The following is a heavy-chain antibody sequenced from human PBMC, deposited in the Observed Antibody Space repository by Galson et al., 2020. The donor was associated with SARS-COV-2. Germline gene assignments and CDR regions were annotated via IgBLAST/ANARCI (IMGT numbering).Heavy chain of an antibody. Sequence: GESLKISCAASGFTFSSYAMSWVRQAPGKGLEWVSAISGSGGSTYYADSVKGRFTISRDNSKNTLYLQMNSLRAEDTAVYYCAKDYMAVAEDHYYYGMDVWGQGTTVTISS. CDR3: AKDYMAVAEDHYYYGMDV. CDR1: GFTFSSYA. V-gene: IGHV3-23*01. D-gene: IGHD6-19*01. CDR2: ISGSGGST. J-gene: IGHJ6*02.